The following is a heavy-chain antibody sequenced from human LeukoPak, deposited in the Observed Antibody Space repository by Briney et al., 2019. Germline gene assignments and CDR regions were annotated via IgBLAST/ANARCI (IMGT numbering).Heavy chain of an antibody. J-gene: IGHJ5*02. CDR2: IYYSGST. CDR1: GGSFSGYY. D-gene: IGHD5-12*01. Sequence: SETLSLTCADYGGSFSGYYWSLIRQPLGNCLACIGYIYYSGSTNYNPSLKSRVTISVDTSKNQFSLKLSSVTAADTAVYYCARGPIIVATIGNWFDPWGQGTLVTVSS. CDR3: ARGPIIVATIGNWFDP. V-gene: IGHV4-59*01.